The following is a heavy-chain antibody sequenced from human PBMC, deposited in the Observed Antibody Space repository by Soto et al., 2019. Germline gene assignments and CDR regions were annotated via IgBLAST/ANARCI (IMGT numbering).Heavy chain of an antibody. J-gene: IGHJ3*02. Sequence: QVQLVQSGAEVKKPGSSVKVSCKASGGTFSSYTISWVRQAPGQGLEWMGRIIPILGIANYAQKFQGRVTITADKSTSTAYMELSSLRSEDTAVYYCARGTTVVTDDAFDIWGQGTMVTVSS. D-gene: IGHD4-17*01. V-gene: IGHV1-69*02. CDR2: IIPILGIA. CDR3: ARGTTVVTDDAFDI. CDR1: GGTFSSYT.